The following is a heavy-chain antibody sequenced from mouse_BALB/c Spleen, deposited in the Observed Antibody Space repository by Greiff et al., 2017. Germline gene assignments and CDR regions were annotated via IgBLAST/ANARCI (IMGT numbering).Heavy chain of an antibody. J-gene: IGHJ2*01. V-gene: IGHV5-6-5*01. CDR2: ISSGGST. CDR1: GFTFSSYA. Sequence: EVHLVESGGGLVKPGGSLTLSCAASGFTFSSYAMSWVRQTPEKRLEWVASISSGGSTYYPDSVKGRFTISRDNARNILYLQMSSLRSEDTAMYYCARGYGSSYVDYWGQGTTVTVSS. D-gene: IGHD1-1*01. CDR3: ARGYGSSYVDY.